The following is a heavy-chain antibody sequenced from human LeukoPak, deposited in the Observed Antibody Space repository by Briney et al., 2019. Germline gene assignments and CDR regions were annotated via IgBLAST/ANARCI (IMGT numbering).Heavy chain of an antibody. V-gene: IGHV4-4*02. CDR1: GGSISSYNW. J-gene: IGHJ5*02. CDR3: ARLGDYYGSGSSLGWFDP. CDR2: ISLSGSP. Sequence: SGTLSLTCAVSGGSISSYNWWTWVRQPPGKGLEWIGEISLSGSPSYNPSLKSRVTISVDKSKNQFSLKLSSVTAADTAVYYCARLGDYYGSGSSLGWFDPWGQETLVTVSS. D-gene: IGHD3-10*01.